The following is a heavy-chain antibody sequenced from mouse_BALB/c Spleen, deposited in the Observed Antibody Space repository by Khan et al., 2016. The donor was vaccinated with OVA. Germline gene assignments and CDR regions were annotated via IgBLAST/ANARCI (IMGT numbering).Heavy chain of an antibody. CDR1: GFTFSTYG. V-gene: IGHV5-6*01. CDR2: ISSGGSYT. D-gene: IGHD1-1*01. J-gene: IGHJ3*01. CDR3: ARLAYYYDSEGFAY. Sequence: EVELVESGGDLVKPEGSLKLSCAASGFTFSTYGMSWVRQTPDKRLEWVATISSGGSYTYYPDSLQGRFTISRDNAKNTPYLQMSSLKSEDTAMFYCARLAYYYDSEGFAYWGQGTLVTGSA.